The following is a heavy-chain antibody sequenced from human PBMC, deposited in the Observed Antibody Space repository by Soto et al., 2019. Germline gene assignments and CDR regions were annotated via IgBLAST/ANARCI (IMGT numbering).Heavy chain of an antibody. CDR2: IWSDGTKK. Sequence: PGGSLRLSCGVSGFTLSNYGMHWVRRAPGKGLEWVAMIWSDGTKKYYGDAVRGRFTISRDDSKSSVHLHMNNVRVDDTAVYYCAIQSDETSGYHPAFGYWGRGTLVTVSS. D-gene: IGHD3-22*01. CDR1: GFTLSNYG. V-gene: IGHV3-33*01. CDR3: AIQSDETSGYHPAFGY. J-gene: IGHJ4*02.